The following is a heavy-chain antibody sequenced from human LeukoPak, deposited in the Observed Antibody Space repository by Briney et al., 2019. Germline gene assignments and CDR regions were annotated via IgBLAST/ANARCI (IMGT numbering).Heavy chain of an antibody. D-gene: IGHD2-2*01. CDR1: GFTFSSYS. J-gene: IGHJ4*02. CDR2: ISSSSSYI. Sequence: GGSLRLSCAASGFTFSSYSMNWVRQAPGKGLEWVSSISSSSSYIYYADSVKGRFTISRDNAKNSLYLQMNSLRAEDTAVYYCARDGPTGSTSCCDYWGQGTLVTVSS. CDR3: ARDGPTGSTSCCDY. V-gene: IGHV3-21*01.